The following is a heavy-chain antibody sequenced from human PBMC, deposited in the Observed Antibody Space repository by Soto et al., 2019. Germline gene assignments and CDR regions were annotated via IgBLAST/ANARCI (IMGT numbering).Heavy chain of an antibody. CDR3: ARDARGDEAPMDY. J-gene: IGHJ4*02. Sequence: ASVKVSCKASGYTFTSYGISWVRQAPGQGLEWMGWINAHNGNTKYAQKVQGRVTMTTDTSTSTAYMELRSLRSDDTAVYYCARDARGDEAPMDYWGQGTLVTVSS. D-gene: IGHD3-10*01. CDR2: INAHNGNT. V-gene: IGHV1-18*01. CDR1: GYTFTSYG.